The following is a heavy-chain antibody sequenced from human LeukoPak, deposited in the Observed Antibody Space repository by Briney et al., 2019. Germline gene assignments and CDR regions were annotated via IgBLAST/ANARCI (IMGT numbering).Heavy chain of an antibody. CDR3: ARDKYYDSSGWIPEGYYYYGMDV. V-gene: IGHV1-69*04. CDR1: GGTFSSYA. J-gene: IGHJ6*02. CDR2: IIPILGIA. Sequence: ASVKVSCKASGGTFSSYAISWVRQAPGQGLEWMGRIIPILGIANYAQKFQGRVTITADKSTSTAYMELSSLRSEDTAVYYCARDKYYDSSGWIPEGYYYYGMDVWGQGTTVTVSS. D-gene: IGHD3-22*01.